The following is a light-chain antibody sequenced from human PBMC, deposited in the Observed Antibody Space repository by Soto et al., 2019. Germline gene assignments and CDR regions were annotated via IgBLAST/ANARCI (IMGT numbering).Light chain of an antibody. CDR3: QQHNSYSWT. J-gene: IGKJ1*01. CDR2: DAT. Sequence: DIQMILSPSTLCTSVRERVAVTCRASQSISSWLAWYQPNPGKAPKLQNYDATSVESGVPSGFSGSESGTEFTLAISSLQPDDFATYYCQQHNSYSWTFGQGTSVDIK. V-gene: IGKV1-5*01. CDR1: QSISSW.